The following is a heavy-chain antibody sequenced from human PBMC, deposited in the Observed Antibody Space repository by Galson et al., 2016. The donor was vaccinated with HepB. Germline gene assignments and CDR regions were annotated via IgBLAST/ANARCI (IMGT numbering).Heavy chain of an antibody. J-gene: IGHJ4*02. V-gene: IGHV1-18*01. D-gene: IGHD1-14*01. Sequence: SVKVSCKASGDTFTNYGFHWVRQAPGQGLEWMGWISAYNGNMKTSQKVQGRLTLGTDTSTSTAYMELRSLKSDDTAVYSCATGASFCISVTCSFDYWAQGTLVTVSS. CDR1: GDTFTNYG. CDR3: ATGASFCISVTCSFDY. CDR2: ISAYNGNM.